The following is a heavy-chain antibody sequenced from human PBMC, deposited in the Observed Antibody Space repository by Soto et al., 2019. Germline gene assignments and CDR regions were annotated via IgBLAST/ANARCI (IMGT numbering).Heavy chain of an antibody. CDR2: ILYSGST. Sequence: QLQLQESGPGLVKPSETLSLTCIVSGGSITRNNHYWGWIRQSPGKGLEWIGSILYSGSTNYNPPLKRPVTSSVETPKTRLSLKMISVTAADTALYYCARLGSSGWYQGSYFDYWGQGTLVTVSS. J-gene: IGHJ4*02. D-gene: IGHD6-19*01. CDR3: ARLGSSGWYQGSYFDY. CDR1: GGSITRNNHY. V-gene: IGHV4-39*01.